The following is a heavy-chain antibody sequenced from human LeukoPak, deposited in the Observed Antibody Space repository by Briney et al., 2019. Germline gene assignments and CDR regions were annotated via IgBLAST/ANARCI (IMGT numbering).Heavy chain of an antibody. V-gene: IGHV1-8*03. J-gene: IGHJ4*02. Sequence: ASVKVSCKASGYTFTSYDINWVRQATGQGLEWMGWMNPNSGNTGYAQKFQGRVTITRNTSISTAYMELSSLRSEDTAVYYCARAGYCSGGSCYSVAFDYWGQGTLVTVSS. CDR3: ARAGYCSGGSCYSVAFDY. CDR1: GYTFTSYD. D-gene: IGHD2-15*01. CDR2: MNPNSGNT.